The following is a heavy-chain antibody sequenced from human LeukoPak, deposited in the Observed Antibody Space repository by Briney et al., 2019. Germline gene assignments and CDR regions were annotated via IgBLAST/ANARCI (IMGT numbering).Heavy chain of an antibody. CDR2: IYYSDST. CDR1: GGSISSGDYS. Sequence: SETLSLTCAVSGGSISSGDYSWSWIRQPPGKALEWIGYIYYSDSTYYNPSLKSRVTISVDTSKNQFSLRLSSVTAADTAVYYCAREDFYGSGSYYNVYYFDYWGQGTLVTVSS. D-gene: IGHD3-10*01. J-gene: IGHJ4*02. CDR3: AREDFYGSGSYYNVYYFDY. V-gene: IGHV4-30-4*07.